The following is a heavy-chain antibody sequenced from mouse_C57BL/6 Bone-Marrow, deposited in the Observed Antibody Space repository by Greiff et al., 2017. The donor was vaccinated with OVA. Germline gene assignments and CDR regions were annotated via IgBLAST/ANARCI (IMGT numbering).Heavy chain of an antibody. CDR2: ISYDGSN. CDR3: ARFYDGYYFYYAMDY. V-gene: IGHV3-6*01. Sequence: EVKLQESGPGLVKPSQSLSLTCSVTGYSITSGYYWNWIRQFPGNKLEWMGYISYDGSNNYNPSLKNRISITRDTSKNQFFLKLNSVTTEDTATYYCARFYDGYYFYYAMDYWGQGTSVTVSS. CDR1: GYSITSGYY. D-gene: IGHD2-3*01. J-gene: IGHJ4*01.